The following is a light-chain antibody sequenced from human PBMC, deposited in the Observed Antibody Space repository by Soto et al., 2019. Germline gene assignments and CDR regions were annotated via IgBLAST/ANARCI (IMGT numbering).Light chain of an antibody. Sequence: EIVMTQSPATLSVSPGERATLSCRASQSVAGDLAWYQQKPGQAPRLLIYGASTRATGVPARFSGSGSGTEFTLTISGLQSEDFAVYYCHQYNDWLQPFGQGTKVEVK. V-gene: IGKV3-15*01. CDR3: HQYNDWLQP. CDR1: QSVAGD. CDR2: GAS. J-gene: IGKJ1*01.